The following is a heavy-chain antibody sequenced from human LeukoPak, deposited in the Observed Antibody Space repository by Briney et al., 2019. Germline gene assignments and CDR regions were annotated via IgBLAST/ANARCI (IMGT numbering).Heavy chain of an antibody. V-gene: IGHV3-30*02. CDR1: GFTFSTYG. Sequence: GGSLRLSCAASGFTFSTYGMHWVRQAPGKGLEWVTFIRYDGSKKYYADSVKGRFTVSRDNSKNTLYPQMNSLRADDTAVYYCARDPNHVLRYFDWVLQYDYWGQGTLVTVSS. CDR3: ARDPNHVLRYFDWVLQYDY. J-gene: IGHJ4*02. CDR2: IRYDGSKK. D-gene: IGHD3-9*01.